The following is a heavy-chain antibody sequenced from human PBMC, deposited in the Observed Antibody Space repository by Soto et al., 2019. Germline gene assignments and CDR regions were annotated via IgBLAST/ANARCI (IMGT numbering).Heavy chain of an antibody. Sequence: SETLSLTCNVSGGSIRSHYWSWIRQPAGKALEWIGRIYTSGTTNYNPSLKSRATILIDTSNNQFSLKLTSVTAADTAVYYCSRGGASGFGMDVWGQGTTVTVSS. CDR1: GGSIRSHY. D-gene: IGHD1-26*01. V-gene: IGHV4-4*07. J-gene: IGHJ6*02. CDR2: IYTSGTT. CDR3: SRGGASGFGMDV.